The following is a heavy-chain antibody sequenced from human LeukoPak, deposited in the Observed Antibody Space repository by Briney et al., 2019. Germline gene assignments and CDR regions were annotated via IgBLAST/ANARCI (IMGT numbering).Heavy chain of an antibody. V-gene: IGHV3-48*03. J-gene: IGHJ4*02. CDR3: ARETMGCGGDCYDY. D-gene: IGHD2-21*01. CDR1: GFTFSSYE. Sequence: GGSLRLSCAASGFTFSSYEMNWVRQAPGKGLEWISYIDSSGTVIYTADSVKGRFTTSRDNAANSLYLQMNSLTAEDTAVYHCARETMGCGGDCYDYWGQGTLVTVSS. CDR2: IDSSGTVI.